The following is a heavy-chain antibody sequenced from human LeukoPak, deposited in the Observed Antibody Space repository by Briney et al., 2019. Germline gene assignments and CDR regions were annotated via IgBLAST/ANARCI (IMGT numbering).Heavy chain of an antibody. V-gene: IGHV1-8*01. J-gene: IGHJ4*02. Sequence: ASVNVSCKASVYTFTSCVINWVRQATGQGLEWMGWMNPNSGNTGYGQSFQGRITMTRDISIGTAYMELSNLTSEDTAIYYCTRGSSGRRDNWGQGTLVTVSA. D-gene: IGHD6-19*01. CDR2: MNPNSGNT. CDR1: VYTFTSCV. CDR3: TRGSSGRRDN.